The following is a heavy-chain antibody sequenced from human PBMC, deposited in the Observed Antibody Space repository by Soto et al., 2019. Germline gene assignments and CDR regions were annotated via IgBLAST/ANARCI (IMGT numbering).Heavy chain of an antibody. CDR1: GFAFSPYS. CDR3: ATCGRKRYYYYYMDV. Sequence: GSLRLSCAASGFAFSPYSVNWVRQAPGKGLEWVSSITSTSNYIYYADSVKGRFTISRDNAQNSVFLQMNSLRAEDTAVYYCATCGRKRYYYYYMDVWGKGTTVTVSS. CDR2: ITSTSNYI. V-gene: IGHV3-21*01. J-gene: IGHJ6*03.